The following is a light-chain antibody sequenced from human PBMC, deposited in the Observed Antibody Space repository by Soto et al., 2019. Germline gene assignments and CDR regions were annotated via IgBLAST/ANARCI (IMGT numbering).Light chain of an antibody. CDR2: GAS. J-gene: IGKJ4*01. V-gene: IGKV3-15*01. CDR1: QSVSSN. CDR3: QQSSKTPLT. Sequence: EIVMTQSPATLSVSPGERATLSCRASQSVSSNLAWYQQKPGQAPRLLIYGASTRATGIPARFSGSGSGTEFTLTISSLQAEDFATYFCQQSSKTPLTFGGGTKVDI.